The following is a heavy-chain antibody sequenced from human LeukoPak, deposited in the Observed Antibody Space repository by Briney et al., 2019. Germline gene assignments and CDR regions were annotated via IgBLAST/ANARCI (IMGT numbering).Heavy chain of an antibody. CDR3: AKDSRHITMVRGVIYYFDY. D-gene: IGHD3-10*01. Sequence: GGSLRLSCAASGFTFSSYAMSWVRQAPGKGLEWVSAISGSGGSTYYADSVKGRFTISRDNSKNTLYLQMNSLRAEDTAVYYCAKDSRHITMVRGVIYYFDYSGLGTLVTVSS. J-gene: IGHJ4*02. V-gene: IGHV3-23*01. CDR1: GFTFSSYA. CDR2: ISGSGGST.